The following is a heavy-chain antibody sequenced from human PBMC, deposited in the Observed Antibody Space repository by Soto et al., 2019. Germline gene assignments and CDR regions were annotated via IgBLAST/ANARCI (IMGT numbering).Heavy chain of an antibody. Sequence: EVQLVESGGGLLQPGGSLTLSCAASGFTFNTYSMNRVRQAPGKGLEWVSYISSSSDTIDYTDSVKGRFSISRDNAKNSLYLHMNSLRDEDTAVYYCARDIAWAFDYWGQGTLVTVSS. J-gene: IGHJ4*02. CDR2: ISSSSDTI. CDR3: ARDIAWAFDY. CDR1: GFTFNTYS. V-gene: IGHV3-48*02. D-gene: IGHD2-15*01.